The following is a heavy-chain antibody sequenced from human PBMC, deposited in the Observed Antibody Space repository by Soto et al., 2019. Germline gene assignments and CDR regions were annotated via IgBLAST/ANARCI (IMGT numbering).Heavy chain of an antibody. J-gene: IGHJ6*02. CDR3: ARDSGSYSNYYYGMDV. Sequence: SETLSLTCTVSGGSISSYYWSWIRQPPGKGLEWIGYIYYSGSTNYNPSLKSRVTISVDTSKNQFSLKLSSVTAADTAVYYCARDSGSYSNYYYGMDVWGQGTTVTVSS. D-gene: IGHD1-26*01. CDR1: GGSISSYY. CDR2: IYYSGST. V-gene: IGHV4-59*01.